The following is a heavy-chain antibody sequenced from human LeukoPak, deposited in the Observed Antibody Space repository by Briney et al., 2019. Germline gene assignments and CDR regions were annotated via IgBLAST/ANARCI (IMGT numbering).Heavy chain of an antibody. D-gene: IGHD4-11*01. V-gene: IGHV4-31*11. CDR1: GGSISSGDYY. J-gene: IGHJ4*02. CDR2: IYYSGST. Sequence: PSETLSLTCAVSGGSISSGDYYWSWIRQPPGKGLEWIGYIYYSGSTYYNPSLKSRVTISVDTSKNQFSLKLSSVTAADTAVYYCARRTVTTCLDYRGQGTLVTVSS. CDR3: ARRTVTTCLDY.